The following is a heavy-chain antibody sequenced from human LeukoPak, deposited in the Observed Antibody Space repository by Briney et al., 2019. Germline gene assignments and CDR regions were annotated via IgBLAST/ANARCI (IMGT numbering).Heavy chain of an antibody. CDR2: ISGRDAGT. D-gene: IGHD2-2*01. CDR1: GFTFSSYA. Sequence: GGSLRLSCAASGFTFSSYAMSWVRQAPGKGLEWVSAISGRDAGTYYADSVKGRFTISRDISKNTLCLQMNSLRAEDTAVYYCARGEGGYCSSTSCYLHFDYWGQGTLVTVSS. J-gene: IGHJ4*02. V-gene: IGHV3-23*01. CDR3: ARGEGGYCSSTSCYLHFDY.